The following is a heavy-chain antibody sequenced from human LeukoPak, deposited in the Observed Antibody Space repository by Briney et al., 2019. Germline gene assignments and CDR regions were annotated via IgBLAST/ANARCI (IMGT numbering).Heavy chain of an antibody. J-gene: IGHJ5*02. D-gene: IGHD6-19*01. CDR3: ARQGIAVAGGWFDP. Sequence: SETLSLTCTVSGGSISSYYWSWIRQPAGKGLEWIGYIYYSGSTNYNPSLKSRVTISVDTSKNQFSLKLSSVTAADTAVYYCARQGIAVAGGWFDPWGQGTLVTVSS. V-gene: IGHV4-59*08. CDR1: GGSISSYY. CDR2: IYYSGST.